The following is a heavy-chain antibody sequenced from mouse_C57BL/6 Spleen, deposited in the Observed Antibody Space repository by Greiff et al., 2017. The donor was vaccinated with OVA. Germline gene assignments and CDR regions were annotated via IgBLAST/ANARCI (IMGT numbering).Heavy chain of an antibody. J-gene: IGHJ2*01. Sequence: EVQLQQSGPELVKPGASVKISCKASGYSFTGYYMHWVKQSPGNILDWIGYIYPYNGVYSYNQKFKGKATLTVDKSSSTDYMELRSLTSEDSAVYCCARGYGSSYLAYWGQGTTLTVSA. D-gene: IGHD1-1*01. CDR3: ARGYGSSYLAY. CDR2: IYPYNGVY. V-gene: IGHV1-31*01. CDR1: GYSFTGYY.